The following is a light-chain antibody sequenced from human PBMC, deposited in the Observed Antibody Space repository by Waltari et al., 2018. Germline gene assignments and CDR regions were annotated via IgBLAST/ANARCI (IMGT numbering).Light chain of an antibody. Sequence: IVLTQSQGTPSLSPGERATLSCRAGETVRRALAWYQQKPGTAPRRLIYVTSTRAPGIPDRFGGSGDGTDFSRTISGLEPEDCAVYYCQHYVRLPATFGQGTKVEIK. J-gene: IGKJ1*01. CDR3: QHYVRLPAT. CDR1: ETVRRA. CDR2: VTS. V-gene: IGKV3-20*01.